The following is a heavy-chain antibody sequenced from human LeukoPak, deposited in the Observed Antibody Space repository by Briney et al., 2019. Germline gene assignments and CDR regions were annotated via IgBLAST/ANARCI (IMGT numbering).Heavy chain of an antibody. J-gene: IGHJ4*02. CDR3: AIISRIAVAGNVDY. V-gene: IGHV3-23*01. D-gene: IGHD6-19*01. CDR2: ISGSGGST. Sequence: GGSLRLSCAASGFTFSSYAMSWVRQAPGKGLEWVSAISGSGGSTYYADSVKGRFTISRDNSKNTLYLQMNSLRAEDTAVYYCAIISRIAVAGNVDYWGQGTLVTVSS. CDR1: GFTFSSYA.